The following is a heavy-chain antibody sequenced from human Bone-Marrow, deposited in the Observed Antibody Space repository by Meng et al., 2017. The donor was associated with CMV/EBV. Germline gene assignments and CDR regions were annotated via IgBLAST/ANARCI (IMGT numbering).Heavy chain of an antibody. CDR3: ARGGWFDP. CDR2: IYYSGST. CDR1: GGSISSSSYY. V-gene: IGHV4-39*07. J-gene: IGHJ5*02. Sequence: QLQESGPGLGKPSETLSLTCTVSGGSISSSSYYWGWIRQPPGKGLEWIGSIYYSGSTYYNPSLKSRVTISVDTSKNQFSLKLSSVTAADTAVYYCARGGWFDPWGQGTLVTVSS.